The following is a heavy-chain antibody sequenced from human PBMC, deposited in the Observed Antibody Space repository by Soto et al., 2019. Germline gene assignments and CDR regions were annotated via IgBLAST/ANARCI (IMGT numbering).Heavy chain of an antibody. D-gene: IGHD6-13*01. V-gene: IGHV1-18*01. Sequence: ASVKVSCKASGYTFTSYGISWVRQAPGQGLEWMGWISAYNGNTNYAQKLQGRVTMTTDTSTSTAYMELRSLRSDDPAVYYCARGKLGGAAADDAFDIWGQGTMVTVSS. CDR3: ARGKLGGAAADDAFDI. CDR2: ISAYNGNT. CDR1: GYTFTSYG. J-gene: IGHJ3*02.